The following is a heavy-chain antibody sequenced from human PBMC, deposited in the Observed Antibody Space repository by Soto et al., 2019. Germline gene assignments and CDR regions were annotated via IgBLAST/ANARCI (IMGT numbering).Heavy chain of an antibody. J-gene: IGHJ4*02. CDR2: ISWDDDK. V-gene: IGHV2-5*02. Sequence: QITLKESGPTLVKPTQTLTLTCTFSGFSLSTSGVGVGWIRQPPGKALEWIALISWDDDKRYSPSLKSRLTITKDTSENQVVLTMTNMDPVDKATYYCAHINYDYIWGSYRYTFLFDYWGQGTLVTVSS. CDR1: GFSLSTSGVG. CDR3: AHINYDYIWGSYRYTFLFDY. D-gene: IGHD3-16*02.